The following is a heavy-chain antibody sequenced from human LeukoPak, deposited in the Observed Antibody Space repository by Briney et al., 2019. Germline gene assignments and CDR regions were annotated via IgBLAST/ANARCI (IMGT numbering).Heavy chain of an antibody. D-gene: IGHD2-15*01. CDR3: ARGSRVIDY. Sequence: GGSLRLSCAASGFTFSDYYMSWIRQAPGKGLEWVSFISSSGSYTMSAGSVKGRFTISRDNAKNSLYLQMNSLRAEDTAIYYCARGSRVIDYWGQGTLVTVSS. J-gene: IGHJ4*02. CDR1: GFTFSDYY. CDR2: ISSSGSYT. V-gene: IGHV3-11*05.